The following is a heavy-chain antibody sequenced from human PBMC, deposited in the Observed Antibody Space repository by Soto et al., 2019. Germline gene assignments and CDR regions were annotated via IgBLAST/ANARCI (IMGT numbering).Heavy chain of an antibody. Sequence: PSETLSLTCTVSGGSISSGGYYWSWIRQHPGKGLEWIGYIYYSGSTYYNPSLKSRVTISVDTSKNQFSLKLSSVTAADTAVYYCARVLNYYDSSGSCMDVWGQGTTVTVSS. D-gene: IGHD3-22*01. J-gene: IGHJ6*02. CDR1: GGSISSGGYY. V-gene: IGHV4-30-4*08. CDR3: ARVLNYYDSSGSCMDV. CDR2: IYYSGST.